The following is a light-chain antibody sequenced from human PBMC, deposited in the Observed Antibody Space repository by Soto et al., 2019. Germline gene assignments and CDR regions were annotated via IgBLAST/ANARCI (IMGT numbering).Light chain of an antibody. J-gene: IGLJ1*01. V-gene: IGLV2-14*01. Sequence: QSALAQPASVSGSPGQSITISCTGTSSDVGGSIYVSWYQQHPGKAPKLMISEVSNRPSGVSNRFSGSKSGNTASLTISGLQAEDEADYYCSSYKDTSTLYVFGTGTKVTV. CDR3: SSYKDTSTLYV. CDR2: EVS. CDR1: SSDVGGSIY.